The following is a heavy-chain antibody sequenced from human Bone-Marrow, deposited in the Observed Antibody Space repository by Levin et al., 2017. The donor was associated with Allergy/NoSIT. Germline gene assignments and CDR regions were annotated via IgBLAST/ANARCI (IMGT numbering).Heavy chain of an antibody. CDR3: VRISGVGTARQSIDC. Sequence: GGSLRLSCTVSGFTLSDHYIDWVRQAPGKGLEWVGRTRNKTYSYTTEYGASVKGRFTISREDSKNSVHLQMNSLKTGDTAVYHCVRISGVGTARQSIDCWGQGTLVIVSS. V-gene: IGHV3-72*01. CDR1: GFTLSDHY. D-gene: IGHD1-26*01. J-gene: IGHJ4*02. CDR2: TRNKTYSYTT.